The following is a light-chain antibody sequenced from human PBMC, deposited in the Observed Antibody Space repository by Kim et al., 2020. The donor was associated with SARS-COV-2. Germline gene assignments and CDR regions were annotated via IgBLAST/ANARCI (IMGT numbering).Light chain of an antibody. CDR2: GKN. CDR3: NSRGSNDNVL. V-gene: IGLV3-19*01. CDR1: SLGSYY. J-gene: IGLJ2*01. Sequence: VALGQTVRITCQGDSLGSYYATWYQQKPGQAPIVVIYGKNNRPSGSPDRFSGSSSGDTASLTITGTQAGDEADYYCNSRGSNDNVLFGGGTKVTFL.